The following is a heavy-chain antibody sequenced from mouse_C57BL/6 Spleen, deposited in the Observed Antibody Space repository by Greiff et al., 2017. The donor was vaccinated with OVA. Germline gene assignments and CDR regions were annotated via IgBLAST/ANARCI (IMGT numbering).Heavy chain of an antibody. CDR3: ARLGDGYSSYWYFDV. Sequence: QVHVKQSGAELVKPGASVKISCKASGYAFSSYWMNWVKQRPGKGLEWIGQIYPGDGDTNYNGKFKGKATLTADKSSSTAYMQLSSLTSEDSAVYFCARLGDGYSSYWYFDVWGTGTTVTVSS. J-gene: IGHJ1*03. V-gene: IGHV1-80*01. CDR1: GYAFSSYW. CDR2: IYPGDGDT. D-gene: IGHD2-3*01.